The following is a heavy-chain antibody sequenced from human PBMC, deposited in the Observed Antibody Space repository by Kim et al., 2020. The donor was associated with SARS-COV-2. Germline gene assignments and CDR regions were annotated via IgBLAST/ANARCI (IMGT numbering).Heavy chain of an antibody. D-gene: IGHD2-15*01. CDR1: GDSVSSNSAA. Sequence: SQTLSLTCAISGDSVSSNSAAWNWIRQSPSRGLEWLGRTYYRSKWYNDYAVSVKSRITINPDTSKNQFSLQLNSVTPEDTAVYYCAKGTLYCSGGSCYRAWFDPWGQGTLVTVSS. CDR3: AKGTLYCSGGSCYRAWFDP. J-gene: IGHJ5*02. CDR2: TYYRSKWYN. V-gene: IGHV6-1*01.